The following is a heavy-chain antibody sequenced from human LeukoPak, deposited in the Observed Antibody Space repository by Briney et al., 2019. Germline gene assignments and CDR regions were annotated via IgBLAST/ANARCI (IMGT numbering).Heavy chain of an antibody. J-gene: IGHJ4*02. CDR1: GGSFSGYY. CDR2: INHSGST. V-gene: IGHV4-34*01. CDR3: ARDLAAAGLTNFDY. Sequence: PSETLSLTCAVYGGSFSGYYWSWIRQPPGKGLEWIGEINHSGSTNYNPSLKSRVTISVDTSKNQFSLKLNSVTAADTAVYYCARDLAAAGLTNFDYWGQGTLVTVSS. D-gene: IGHD6-13*01.